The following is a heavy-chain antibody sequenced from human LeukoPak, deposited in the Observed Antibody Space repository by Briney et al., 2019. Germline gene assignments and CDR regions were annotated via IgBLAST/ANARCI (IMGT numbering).Heavy chain of an antibody. CDR1: GGSISSYY. V-gene: IGHV4-59*01. CDR2: LYYSGST. D-gene: IGHD3-22*01. Sequence: SETLSLTCTVSGGSISSYYWSWIRQPPGKGLEWIGYLYYSGSTNYSPSLKSRVTISVDTSKNQFSLKLSSVTAADTAVYYCAREGVTMIVSPGAFDIWGQGTMVTVSS. CDR3: AREGVTMIVSPGAFDI. J-gene: IGHJ3*02.